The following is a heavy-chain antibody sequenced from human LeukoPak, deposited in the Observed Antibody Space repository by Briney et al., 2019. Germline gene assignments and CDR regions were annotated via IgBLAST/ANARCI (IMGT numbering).Heavy chain of an antibody. D-gene: IGHD3-3*01. CDR2: IYTSGST. CDR3: ARDRNYDFWSGYSP. J-gene: IGHJ5*02. Sequence: SSQTLSLTCTVSGGSISSGSYYWSWVRQPAGKGLERIGRIYTSGSTNYNPSLKSRVTISVDTSKNQFSLKLSSVTAADTAVYYCARDRNYDFWSGYSPWGQGTLVTVSS. V-gene: IGHV4-61*02. CDR1: GGSISSGSYY.